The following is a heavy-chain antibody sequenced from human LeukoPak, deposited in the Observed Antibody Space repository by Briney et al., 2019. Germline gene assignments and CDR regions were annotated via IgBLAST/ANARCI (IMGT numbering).Heavy chain of an antibody. V-gene: IGHV4-34*01. J-gene: IGHJ5*02. CDR3: ARRVVLWFGDSPAWFDP. CDR1: GESLNSYY. Sequence: SETLSLTCAVYGESLNSYYWSWIRQPPGKGLEWIGEIYESGSTEYNPSLKSRVTISMVPSKQQFSLSLTSVTAADTAVYYCARRVVLWFGDSPAWFDPWGQGTLVTVSS. D-gene: IGHD3-10*01. CDR2: IYESGST.